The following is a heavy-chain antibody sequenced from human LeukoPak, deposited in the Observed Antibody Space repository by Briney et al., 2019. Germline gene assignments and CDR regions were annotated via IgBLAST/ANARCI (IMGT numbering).Heavy chain of an antibody. CDR3: ARVDSSSWIMDV. D-gene: IGHD6-13*01. CDR2: IGRGVGST. CDR1: GFTFSRYD. Sequence: GGSLRLSCAASGFTFSRYDLSWVRQAPGKGLECVSTIGRGVGSTYYADSVKGRFTISRDNSKNTLYLQMNSLRAEDTAVYYCARVDSSSWIMDVWGQGTTVTVSS. J-gene: IGHJ6*02. V-gene: IGHV3-23*01.